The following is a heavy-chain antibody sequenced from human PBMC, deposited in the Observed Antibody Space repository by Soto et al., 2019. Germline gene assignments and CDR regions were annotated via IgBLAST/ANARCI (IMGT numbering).Heavy chain of an antibody. Sequence: EVQLLESGGGLVQPGGSLRLSCAASGFTFNNYAMSWVRQAPGKGLEWVSAISGGDASTYYADSVKGRFTISRDNSKNMLYLQMNRLRAEDTALYYCAKGGTSYSPPPDYWGQGTLVTVSS. CDR3: AKGGTSYSPPPDY. D-gene: IGHD6-6*01. CDR2: ISGGDAST. V-gene: IGHV3-23*01. J-gene: IGHJ4*02. CDR1: GFTFNNYA.